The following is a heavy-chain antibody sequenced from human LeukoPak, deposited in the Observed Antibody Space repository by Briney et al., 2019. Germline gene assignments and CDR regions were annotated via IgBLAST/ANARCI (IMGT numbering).Heavy chain of an antibody. J-gene: IGHJ4*02. CDR2: ISGSGGST. V-gene: IGHV3-23*01. Sequence: GGSLRLSCAASGFTFSSYWMSWVRQAPGKGLEWVSAISGSGGSTYYADSVKGRFTISRDNSKNTLYLQMNSLRAEDTAVYYCAKGYYDSSGYYKYYFDYWGQGTLVTVSS. D-gene: IGHD3-22*01. CDR1: GFTFSSYW. CDR3: AKGYYDSSGYYKYYFDY.